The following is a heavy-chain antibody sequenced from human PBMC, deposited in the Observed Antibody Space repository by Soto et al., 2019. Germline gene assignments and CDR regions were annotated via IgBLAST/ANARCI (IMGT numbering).Heavy chain of an antibody. Sequence: GGSLRLSCAASGFTFSSYGMHWVRQAPGKGLEWVSAISGSGGSTYYADSVKGRFTISRDNSKNTLYLQMNSLRAEDTAVYYCAKDPGYSTSAAFDYWGQGTLVTVSS. CDR3: AKDPGYSTSAAFDY. D-gene: IGHD6-13*01. CDR1: GFTFSSYG. CDR2: ISGSGGST. J-gene: IGHJ4*02. V-gene: IGHV3-23*01.